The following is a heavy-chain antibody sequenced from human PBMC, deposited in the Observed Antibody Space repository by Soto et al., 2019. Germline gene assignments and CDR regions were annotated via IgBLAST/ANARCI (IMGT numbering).Heavy chain of an antibody. CDR1: GGSISSGAYY. V-gene: IGHV4-31*03. J-gene: IGHJ4*02. Sequence: SLTCPVSGGSISSGAYYWSWIRQHPGKGLEWIGYIYYSGSTYYNPSLKSRVTISVDTSKNQFSLKLSSVTAADTAVYYCARWEGGYSSGCYDYWGQGTLVTVSS. CDR2: IYYSGST. CDR3: ARWEGGYSSGCYDY. D-gene: IGHD6-19*01.